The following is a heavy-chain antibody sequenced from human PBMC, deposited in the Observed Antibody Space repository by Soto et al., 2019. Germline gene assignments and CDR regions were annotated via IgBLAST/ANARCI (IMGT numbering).Heavy chain of an antibody. CDR2: IIPYYNTL. V-gene: IGHV1-69*01. J-gene: IGHJ4*02. D-gene: IGHD6-13*01. CDR3: ASGASRWYPYFFDT. CDR1: EGTFNSYA. Sequence: QAQVVQSGAEVRKPGSSVKLSCKASEGTFNSYAIAWVRQAPGQGLEWMGGIIPYYNTLNYAQKFQDRVTITADAATNTVYMELSSLRSDVTAVYFCASGASRWYPYFFDTWAQGTLVTVSS.